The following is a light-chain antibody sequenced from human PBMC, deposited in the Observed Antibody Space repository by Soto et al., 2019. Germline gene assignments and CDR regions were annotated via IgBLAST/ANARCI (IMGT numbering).Light chain of an antibody. CDR1: QSVNSY. CDR3: QQYAGSLIT. CDR2: DAS. V-gene: IGKV3-20*01. J-gene: IGKJ5*01. Sequence: EIVLTQSPATLSLSTGERATLSFWASQSVNSYLAWYQQKPGQAPRLLIYDASMRATGIPDRFSGSGSGTDFTLTITRLEPEDLAVYYCQQYAGSLITFGQGTRLENK.